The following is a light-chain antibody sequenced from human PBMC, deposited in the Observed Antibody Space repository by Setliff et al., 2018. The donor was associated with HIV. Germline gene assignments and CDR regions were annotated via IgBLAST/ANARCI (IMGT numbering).Light chain of an antibody. J-gene: IGLJ1*01. V-gene: IGLV1-40*03. CDR1: SSNIGAGYD. Sequence: QSALAQPPSVSGAPGQRVTISCTGSSSNIGAGYDVHRYQQLPGTAPKLLIYGYTNRASGVPDRFSGSRSGASASLAITGLQAEDEADYYCQSYDSSLSGFYVFGTGTKVTVL. CDR3: QSYDSSLSGFYV. CDR2: GYT.